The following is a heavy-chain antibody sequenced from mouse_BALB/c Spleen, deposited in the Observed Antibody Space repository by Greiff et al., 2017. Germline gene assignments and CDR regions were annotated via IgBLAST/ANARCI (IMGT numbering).Heavy chain of an antibody. CDR3: ARDLYYAMDY. V-gene: IGHV5-4*02. Sequence: EVQGVESGGGLVKPGGSLKLSCAASGFTFSDFYMYWVRQTPEKRLEWVATISDGGSYTYYPDSVKGRFTISRDNAKNNLYLQMSSLKSEDTAMYYCARDLYYAMDYWGQGTSVTVSS. J-gene: IGHJ4*01. CDR1: GFTFSDFY. CDR2: ISDGGSYT.